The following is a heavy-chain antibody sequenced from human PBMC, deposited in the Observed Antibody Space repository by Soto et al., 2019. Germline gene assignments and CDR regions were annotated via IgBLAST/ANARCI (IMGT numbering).Heavy chain of an antibody. CDR3: AKNWEDCSSTSCYPNWFDP. CDR1: GFTFSSYA. Sequence: EVQLLESGGGLVQPRGSLRLSCAASGFTFSSYAMSWVRQAPGKGLEWVSAISGSGGSTYYADSVKGRFTISRDNSKNTLYLQMNSLRSEDTAVYYCAKNWEDCSSTSCYPNWFDPWGQGTLVTVSS. CDR2: ISGSGGST. D-gene: IGHD2-2*01. V-gene: IGHV3-23*01. J-gene: IGHJ5*02.